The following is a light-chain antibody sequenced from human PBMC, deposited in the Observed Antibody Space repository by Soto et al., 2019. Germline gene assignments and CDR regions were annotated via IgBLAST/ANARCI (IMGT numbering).Light chain of an antibody. CDR3: QTWDSGILV. V-gene: IGLV4-69*02. CDR2: LNSDGSH. Sequence: QAVVTQASSASASLGASVKLTCTLSSGHTNYAIAWHQQQPQKGPRYLMKLNSDGSHSKRDGIPDRFSGSSSGAERYLSISSLQSDDEADYYCQTWDSGILVFGGGTKLTVL. CDR1: SGHTNYA. J-gene: IGLJ2*01.